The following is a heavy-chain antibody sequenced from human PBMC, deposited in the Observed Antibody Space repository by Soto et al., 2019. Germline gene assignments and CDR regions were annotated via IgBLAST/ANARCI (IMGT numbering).Heavy chain of an antibody. CDR3: TKFGASWSYCQFDH. CDR2: IRCSGGTT. CDR1: GFTFINFD. D-gene: IGHD3-10*01. V-gene: IGHV3-23*01. J-gene: IGHJ4*02. Sequence: EVQLLDSGGGLVQPGGSLRLACAASGFTFINFDMSWVRQSPGKGLEWVSAIRCSGGTTWSADSVRGRFTTSRDNSNNSLYLQMNRLRAEDTAVYYCTKFGASWSYCQFDHWGQGIVVTDSS.